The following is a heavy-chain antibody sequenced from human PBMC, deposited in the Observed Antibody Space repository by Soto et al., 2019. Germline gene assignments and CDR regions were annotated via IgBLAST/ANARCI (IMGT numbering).Heavy chain of an antibody. Sequence: XGPTLVTTTQTLTLTCTFYWFSLSTSGMCVSCIRQPPWKALEWLALIDCDDDKYYSTSLKTRLTISKDTSKNQVVLTMTNMDPVETATYYCARSTSGPEAAGVDYFEYWGQGTLVTVSS. J-gene: IGHJ4*02. D-gene: IGHD6-13*01. CDR1: WFSLSTSGMC. CDR2: IDCDDDK. CDR3: ARSTSGPEAAGVDYFEY. V-gene: IGHV2-70*01.